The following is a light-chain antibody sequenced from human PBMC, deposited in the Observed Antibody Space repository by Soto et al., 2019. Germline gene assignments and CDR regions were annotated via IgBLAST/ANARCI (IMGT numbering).Light chain of an antibody. CDR2: GAS. J-gene: IGKJ1*01. CDR3: QQYNNCPWT. CDR1: QSISDT. Sequence: EIVMTQSPVTLSVSPGGRATLSCRASQSISDTLAWYQQKPGQAPRLLIHGASTRAPGFPARFSGSGSGTDFTLTISSLQSEDFAVYYCQQYNNCPWTFGQGTKVDIK. V-gene: IGKV3-15*01.